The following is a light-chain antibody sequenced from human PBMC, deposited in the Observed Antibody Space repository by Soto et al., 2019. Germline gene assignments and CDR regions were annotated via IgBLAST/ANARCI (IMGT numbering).Light chain of an antibody. CDR1: QSVSTN. CDR2: GAS. V-gene: IGKV3-15*01. J-gene: IGKJ3*01. CDR3: HQYNDWPRFT. Sequence: EIVMTQSPATLSVSPGERATLSCRASQSVSTNLAWYQQKPGQAPRRLIYGASTRATGIPARFSGSGSGTEFTLTINSLQSEELAVYYCHQYNDWPRFTFGPGTKVDIK.